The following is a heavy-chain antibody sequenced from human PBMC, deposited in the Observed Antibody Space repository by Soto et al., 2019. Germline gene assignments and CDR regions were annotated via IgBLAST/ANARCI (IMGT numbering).Heavy chain of an antibody. CDR2: IYYSGST. D-gene: IGHD1-26*01. CDR3: ASRYGSAIDS. Sequence: QVQLQESGPGLVKPSETLSLTCTVSGGTISSWYWSWIRQPPVKGLEWIGYIYYSGSTNCNPSLTSRVTISVDTSKNQFSLKLSSVTAADTAVYYCASRYGSAIDSWGQGTLVTVSS. CDR1: GGTISSWY. J-gene: IGHJ4*02. V-gene: IGHV4-59*08.